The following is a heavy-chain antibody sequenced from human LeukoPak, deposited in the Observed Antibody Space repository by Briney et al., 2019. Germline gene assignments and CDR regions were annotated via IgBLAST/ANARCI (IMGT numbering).Heavy chain of an antibody. D-gene: IGHD3-3*01. Sequence: SETLSLTCAVSGGSIDSYHWTWIRQPPGKGLEWIGYIYYSGSTNYSPSLKSRVTISVDTSRTQFSLKLSSVTAADTAVYYCARGNYDFWSGYWAGDFDYWGQGTLVTVSS. CDR1: GGSIDSYH. CDR3: ARGNYDFWSGYWAGDFDY. CDR2: IYYSGST. V-gene: IGHV4-59*01. J-gene: IGHJ4*02.